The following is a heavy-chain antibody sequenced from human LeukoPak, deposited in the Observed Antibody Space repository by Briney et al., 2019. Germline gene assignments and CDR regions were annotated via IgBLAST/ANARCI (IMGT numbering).Heavy chain of an antibody. CDR3: AKDRLRKLHFDL. V-gene: IGHV3-30*02. Sequence: AGGSLSHTCAASGFTFSSYGMHWVRQAPGKGLEWVAIIRYDGSNKYYADSVKGRFTISRDNSKNTLYLQMNSLRAEDTAVYYCAKDRLRKLHFDLWGRGTLVTVSS. CDR2: IRYDGSNK. J-gene: IGHJ2*01. D-gene: IGHD5-12*01. CDR1: GFTFSSYG.